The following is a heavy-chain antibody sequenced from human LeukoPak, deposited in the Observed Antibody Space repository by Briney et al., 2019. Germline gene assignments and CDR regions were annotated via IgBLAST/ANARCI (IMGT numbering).Heavy chain of an antibody. CDR1: GFTFSSYW. CDR3: AKDGGLWVSAHWGDS. J-gene: IGHJ4*02. CDR2: ITTSDGNT. D-gene: IGHD7-27*01. Sequence: GGSLRLSCAASGFTFSSYWMSWVRQAPGKGLEWVSTITTSDGNTYYADSVKGRFTVSRDNSKNTLFLQMNSLRAEDTAVYYCAKDGGLWVSAHWGDSWGRGTLVTVSS. V-gene: IGHV3-23*01.